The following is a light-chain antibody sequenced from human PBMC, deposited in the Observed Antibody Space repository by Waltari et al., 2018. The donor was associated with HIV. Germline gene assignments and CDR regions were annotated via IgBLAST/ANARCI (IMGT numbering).Light chain of an antibody. CDR2: LGS. J-gene: IGKJ1*01. CDR3: IQALKHPRT. Sequence: DIVMTQSPLSLPVTPGEPASISCRSSQSLLDSNGYNYLDWYLQKPGQSPQLLIYLGSNRASGVPDRFSGSGSGTDFTLKISRVVAEDVGVYYCIQALKHPRTFGQGTKVEIK. V-gene: IGKV2-28*01. CDR1: QSLLDSNGYNY.